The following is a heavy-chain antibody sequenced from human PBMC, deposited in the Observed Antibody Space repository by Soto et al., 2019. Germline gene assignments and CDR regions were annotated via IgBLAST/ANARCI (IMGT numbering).Heavy chain of an antibody. CDR3: ARGPDCNYGVCYPRLIDF. D-gene: IGHD2-8*01. Sequence: QVQLVESGGGVVQPETSLRLSCAVSGFTFSGYTMDWVRQAPGKGLEWVAIISYDGSIKYYADSVKGRFTISRDNSKNTLYLQMDSLRAEDTALYYCARGPDCNYGVCYPRLIDFWGQGTLVTVSS. CDR1: GFTFSGYT. V-gene: IGHV3-30-3*01. J-gene: IGHJ4*02. CDR2: ISYDGSIK.